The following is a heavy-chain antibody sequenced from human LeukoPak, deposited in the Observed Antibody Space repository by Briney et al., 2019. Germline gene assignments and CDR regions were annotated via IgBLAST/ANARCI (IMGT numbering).Heavy chain of an antibody. D-gene: IGHD2-2*01. V-gene: IGHV4-59*08. CDR3: ATSYCSSTSCYFDP. CDR1: GGSISSYY. CDR2: IYYSGST. Sequence: PSETLSLTCTVSGGSISSYYWSWIRQPPGKGLEWIGYIYYSGSTNYNPSLKSRVTISVDTSKNQFSLKLSSATAADTTVYYCATSYCSSTSCYFDPWGQGTLVTVSS. J-gene: IGHJ5*02.